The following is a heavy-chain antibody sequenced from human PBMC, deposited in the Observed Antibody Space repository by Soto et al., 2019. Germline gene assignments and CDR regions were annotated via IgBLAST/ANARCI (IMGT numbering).Heavy chain of an antibody. CDR2: ISGSGGAT. V-gene: IGHV3-23*01. CDR3: AKGSGGAVHY. Sequence: EVQLLESGGGLVQPGGSLRLSCAASGFSFGSYPMSWVRQAPGKGLEWVSRISGSGGATSYADTVKGRLTISRDNSKTSLYLQLNSLSAEDTAIYYGAKGSGGAVHYWGQGTLVTVSA. J-gene: IGHJ4*02. D-gene: IGHD3-16*01. CDR1: GFSFGSYP.